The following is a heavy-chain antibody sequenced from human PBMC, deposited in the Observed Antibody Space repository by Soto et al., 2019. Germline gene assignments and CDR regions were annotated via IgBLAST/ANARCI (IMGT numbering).Heavy chain of an antibody. CDR2: ISAYNGNT. CDR1: GYTFTSYG. D-gene: IGHD3-3*01. CDR3: ARGPYISIFGVVITTFFDP. Sequence: GASVKVSCKASGYTFTSYGISWVRQAPGQGLEWMGWISAYNGNTNYAQKLQGRVTMTTDTSTSTAYMELRSLRSDDTAVYYCARGPYISIFGVVITTFFDPWGQGTLVTVSS. J-gene: IGHJ5*02. V-gene: IGHV1-18*01.